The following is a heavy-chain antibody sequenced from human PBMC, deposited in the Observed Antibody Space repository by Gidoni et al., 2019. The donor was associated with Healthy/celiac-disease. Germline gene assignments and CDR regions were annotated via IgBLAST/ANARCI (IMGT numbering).Heavy chain of an antibody. J-gene: IGHJ4*02. D-gene: IGHD3-3*01. CDR2: ISGSGGCT. CDR3: AKRIRFLEWLLSEPFDY. V-gene: IGHV3-23*01. Sequence: EVQLLASGGGLVQPGGSLRLSCAASGCTFSRYAMGWVRQAPGKVLAWGSAISGSGGCTYYADSVKGRFTISRDNSKNTLYLQMNSLRAEDTAVYYCAKRIRFLEWLLSEPFDYWGQGTLVTVSS. CDR1: GCTFSRYA.